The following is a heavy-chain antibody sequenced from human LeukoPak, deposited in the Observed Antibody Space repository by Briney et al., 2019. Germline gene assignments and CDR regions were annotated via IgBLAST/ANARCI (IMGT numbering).Heavy chain of an antibody. V-gene: IGHV3-74*01. CDR2: INSDGSST. J-gene: IGHJ3*02. CDR1: GFTFSSYW. Sequence: PGGSLRLSCAASGFTFSSYWMHWVRQAPGKGLVWVSRINSDGSSTSYADSVKGRFTISRDNAKNTLCLQMNSLRAEDTAVYYCARRGAVADAFDIWGQGTMVTVSS. D-gene: IGHD4-23*01. CDR3: ARRGAVADAFDI.